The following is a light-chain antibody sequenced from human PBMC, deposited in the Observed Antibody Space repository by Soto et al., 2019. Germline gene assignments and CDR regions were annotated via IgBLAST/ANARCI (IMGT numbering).Light chain of an antibody. CDR2: DAS. V-gene: IGKV3-11*01. Sequence: ESVLTQSPATLSLSPGERATLSCRASQSVSSYLACYQQKPGQAPMLLIYDASNRATGIPARFSGSGSGTDFTLTISSLEPEDFAVYYCQQRGNWPITVGQGTRLEIK. CDR3: QQRGNWPIT. CDR1: QSVSSY. J-gene: IGKJ5*01.